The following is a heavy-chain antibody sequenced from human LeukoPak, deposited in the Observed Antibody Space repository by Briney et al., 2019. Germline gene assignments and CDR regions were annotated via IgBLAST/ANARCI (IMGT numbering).Heavy chain of an antibody. CDR1: GFTFSSYS. D-gene: IGHD2-2*01. V-gene: IGHV3-21*01. Sequence: GGSLRLSCAASGFTFSSYSMNWVRQAPGKGLEWVSSISSSSSYIYYADSVKGRFTISRDNAKNSLYLQMNSLRAEDTAVYYCAGGTSLGYCSSTSCYNPNFDYWGQGTLVTVSS. J-gene: IGHJ4*02. CDR3: AGGTSLGYCSSTSCYNPNFDY. CDR2: ISSSSSYI.